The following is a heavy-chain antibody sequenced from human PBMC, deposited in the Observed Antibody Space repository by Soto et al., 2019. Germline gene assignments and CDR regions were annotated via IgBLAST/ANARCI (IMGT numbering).Heavy chain of an antibody. CDR2: IYNDGST. CDR3: ATERTGRGFDH. D-gene: IGHD3-10*01. CDR1: GFTVNGNY. V-gene: IGHV3-53*01. J-gene: IGHJ5*02. Sequence: EVQLVESGGGLIQPGGSLRLSCAASGFTVNGNYMSWVRQAPGKGLQWVSAIYNDGSTFYADSVQGRFTISRDNSKTSLFLQLNSLRGEDTAVYYCATERTGRGFDHWGQGTLVTVST.